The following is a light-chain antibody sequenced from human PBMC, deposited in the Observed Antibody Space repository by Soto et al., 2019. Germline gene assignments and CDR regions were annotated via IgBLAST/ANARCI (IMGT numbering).Light chain of an antibody. CDR2: DVG. CDR1: SSDVGGYNY. J-gene: IGLJ1*01. Sequence: QSVLTQPASVSGSPGQSITISCTGTSSDVGGYNYVSWYQQHPGKAPKLMISDVGNRPSGVSNRFSGSKSGNTASLTISGLQAEDEADYYCCSYTSSTIYVFGTGTKLTVL. CDR3: CSYTSSTIYV. V-gene: IGLV2-14*03.